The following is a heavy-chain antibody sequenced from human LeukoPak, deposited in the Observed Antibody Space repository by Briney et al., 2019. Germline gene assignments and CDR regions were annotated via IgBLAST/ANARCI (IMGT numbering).Heavy chain of an antibody. CDR3: ARVGYYYGSGFDY. J-gene: IGHJ4*02. Sequence: PSETLSLTCTVSGGSISSSSYYWGWIRQPPGKGLEWIGSIYYSGSTYYNPSLKSRVTISVDTSKNQFSLKLSSVTAADTAVYYCARVGYYYGSGFDYWGQGTLVTVSS. CDR2: IYYSGST. D-gene: IGHD3-10*01. V-gene: IGHV4-39*07. CDR1: GGSISSSSYY.